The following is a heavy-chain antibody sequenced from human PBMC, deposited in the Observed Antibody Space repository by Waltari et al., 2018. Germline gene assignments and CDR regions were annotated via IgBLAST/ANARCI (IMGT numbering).Heavy chain of an antibody. CDR1: GATFSSYA. D-gene: IGHD5-18*01. J-gene: IGHJ4*02. V-gene: IGHV1-69*04. CDR3: ATGGSVLDTAVVSSYARFDY. CDR2: ISPMVDIA. Sequence: QVHLVQSGAEVKKPGSSVKVSCKASGATFSSYAINWVRQAPGQGLQWMGMISPMVDIASNARNFQGRGTMTADKSTSTAYVDLSSLKSEDTAMYYCATGGSVLDTAVVSSYARFDYWGQGTLVTVSS.